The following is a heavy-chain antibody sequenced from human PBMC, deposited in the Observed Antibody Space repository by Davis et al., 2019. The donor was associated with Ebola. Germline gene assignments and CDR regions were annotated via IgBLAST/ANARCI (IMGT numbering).Heavy chain of an antibody. J-gene: IGHJ4*02. Sequence: ASVTVSCKSSGYTFTSHGLVWVRQAPGLGLEWMGWISCFNTNTNFAQQFQGRVTVSKDTSTNTAYMDLRSLTSDDTAIYYCARAPNYDVLTGTSSYYFDYWGQGTLVTVSS. CDR1: GYTFTSHG. D-gene: IGHD3-9*01. CDR3: ARAPNYDVLTGTSSYYFDY. V-gene: IGHV1-18*04. CDR2: ISCFNTNT.